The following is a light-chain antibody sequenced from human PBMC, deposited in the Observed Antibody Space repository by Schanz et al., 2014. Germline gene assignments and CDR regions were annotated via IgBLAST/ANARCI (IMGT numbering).Light chain of an antibody. Sequence: QSALTQPASVSGSPGQSITISCTGTSSDVGNYNLVSWYQQHPGKAPKLMIYDVSNRPSGVSNRFSGSKSGNTASLTISGLQAEDEADYYCSSYTSSSTRVFGGGTKLTVL. J-gene: IGLJ3*02. V-gene: IGLV2-14*02. CDR3: SSYTSSSTRV. CDR1: SSDVGNYNL. CDR2: DVS.